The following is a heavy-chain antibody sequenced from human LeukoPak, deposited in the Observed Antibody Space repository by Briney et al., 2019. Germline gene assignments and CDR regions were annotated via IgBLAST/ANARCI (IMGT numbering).Heavy chain of an antibody. D-gene: IGHD3-10*01. J-gene: IGHJ4*02. CDR2: IYYSGST. CDR1: GGSISSYY. CDR3: ARETTMVRGVINYFDY. V-gene: IGHV4-59*01. Sequence: SETLSLTCTVSGGSISSYYWSWIRQPPGKGLEWIGYIYYSGSTNYNLSLKSRVTISVDTSKNQFSLKLSSVTAADTAVYYCARETTMVRGVINYFDYWGQGTLVTVSS.